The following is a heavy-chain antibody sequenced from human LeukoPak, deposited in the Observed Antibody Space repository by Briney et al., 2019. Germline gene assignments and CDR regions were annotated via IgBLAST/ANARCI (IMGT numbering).Heavy chain of an antibody. Sequence: GRSLRLSCAASGFSFSYYVMHWVRQAPGKGLEWVAGIPYDGSNRYFADSVKGRFTISRDNSENTLYLQMNSLRAEDTVVYFCARAEFSSSWFHFDHWGQGTLVTVSS. D-gene: IGHD6-13*01. V-gene: IGHV3-30*04. CDR3: ARAEFSSSWFHFDH. J-gene: IGHJ4*02. CDR1: GFSFSYYV. CDR2: IPYDGSNR.